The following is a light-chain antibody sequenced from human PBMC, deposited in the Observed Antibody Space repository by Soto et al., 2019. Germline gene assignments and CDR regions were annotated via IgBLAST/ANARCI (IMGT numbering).Light chain of an antibody. CDR1: SSNIGSNT. J-gene: IGLJ3*02. CDR3: AAWDDSLNGRV. V-gene: IGLV1-44*01. Sequence: QSVLTQPPSASGTPGQRVTISCSGGSSNIGSNTVNWFQQLSGTAPKLLXYXXXXXXXXVXXRFSVSKSGTSASLAISGLXXXXXXXXXCAAWDDSLNGRVFGGGTKVTVL. CDR2: XXX.